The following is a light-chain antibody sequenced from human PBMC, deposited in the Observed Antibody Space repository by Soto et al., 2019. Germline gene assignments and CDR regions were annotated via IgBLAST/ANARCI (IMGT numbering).Light chain of an antibody. CDR2: GAS. V-gene: IGKV3-20*01. Sequence: EIVLTQSPATLSLSPGARAPLSCRASQSVSSYLAWYQQNPGQAPRLLIFGASSRATGIPDRFSGSGSGTDFTLTISRLEPEDFAVFYCQQYGTLPLTFGGGTKVDIK. CDR1: QSVSSY. J-gene: IGKJ4*01. CDR3: QQYGTLPLT.